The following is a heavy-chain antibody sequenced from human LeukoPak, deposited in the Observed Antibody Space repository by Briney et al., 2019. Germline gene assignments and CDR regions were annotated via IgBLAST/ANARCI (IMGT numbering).Heavy chain of an antibody. CDR1: VGAISSSNC. J-gene: IGHJ3*02. CDR3: ATASTYYSGSGSRSRAFDI. V-gene: IGHV4-4*01. D-gene: IGHD3-10*01. Sequence: SETLSLTCAVSVGAISSSNCGGWFRQPPGKGLEGIGEIYHSGSTNYNPSLKSRVTISVDQSTNPFSLTLSSVTAAHTAVYCSATASTYYSGSGSRSRAFDIWGQGTMVTVSS. CDR2: IYHSGST.